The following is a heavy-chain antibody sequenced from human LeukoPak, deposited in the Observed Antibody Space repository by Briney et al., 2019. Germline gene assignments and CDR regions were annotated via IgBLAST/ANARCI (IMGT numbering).Heavy chain of an antibody. V-gene: IGHV3-48*03. CDR2: ITASGNTI. Sequence: GGSLRLSCVASGFTFSSYEMNWVRQAPGKGLEWVSFITASGNTIYYADSVKGRFTISRDNAKNSLYLQMNSLRAEDTAVYYCAKYQIVVVPAAIPNWFDPWGQGTLVTVSS. CDR1: GFTFSSYE. D-gene: IGHD2-2*01. CDR3: AKYQIVVVPAAIPNWFDP. J-gene: IGHJ5*02.